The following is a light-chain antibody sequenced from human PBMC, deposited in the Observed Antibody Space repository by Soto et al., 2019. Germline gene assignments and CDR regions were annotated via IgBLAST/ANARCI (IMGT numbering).Light chain of an antibody. CDR3: ATWDARLNGHV. V-gene: IGLV1-47*01. CDR1: SSNIGTNY. CDR2: RNS. Sequence: QSVLTQPPSASGTPGQRVTVSCSGSSSNIGTNYVYWYQQLPGTAPTLLIYRNSQRPSGVPDRFSGSKSGTSASLAISGLRSEDEDDYFCATWDARLNGHVFGTGTKLTVL. J-gene: IGLJ1*01.